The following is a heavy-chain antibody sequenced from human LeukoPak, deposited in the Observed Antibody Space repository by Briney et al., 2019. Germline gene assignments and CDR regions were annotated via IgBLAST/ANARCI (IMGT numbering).Heavy chain of an antibody. J-gene: IGHJ4*02. D-gene: IGHD3-22*01. CDR1: GFTFSSYG. CDR3: ARDREWDYDSSDD. CDR2: ISYDGSNK. V-gene: IGHV3-30*03. Sequence: GGSLRLSCAASGFTFSSYGMHWVRQAPGKGLEWVAVISYDGSNKYYADSVKGRFTISRDNAKNTLYLQMNSLRAEDTAVYYCARDREWDYDSSDDWGQGTLVTVSS.